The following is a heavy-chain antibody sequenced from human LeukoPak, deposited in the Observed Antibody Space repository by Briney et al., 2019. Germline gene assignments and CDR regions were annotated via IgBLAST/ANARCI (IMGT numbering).Heavy chain of an antibody. J-gene: IGHJ3*02. CDR3: AMPTMVRGVRGAFDI. Sequence: GESLKISCKGSGYSFTSYWIGWVRQMPGKGLEWMGIIYPGNSGTRYSPSFQGQVTISADKSISTAYLQWSSLKASDTAMYYCAMPTMVRGVRGAFDIWGQGTMVTVSS. D-gene: IGHD3-10*01. CDR2: IYPGNSGT. CDR1: GYSFTSYW. V-gene: IGHV5-51*01.